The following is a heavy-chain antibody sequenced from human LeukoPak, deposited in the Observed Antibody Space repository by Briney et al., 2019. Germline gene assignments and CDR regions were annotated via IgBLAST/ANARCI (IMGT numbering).Heavy chain of an antibody. V-gene: IGHV3-21*01. D-gene: IGHD6-19*01. CDR2: ISSSSNDI. CDR1: GFTFSSYS. Sequence: GGSLRLSCVGSGFTFSSYSMTWVRQAPRKGLEWVSYISSSSNDIYYADAVKGRFTISRDNAKNSLYLQMDSLRAEDTAVYFCARDLTSGRESFDYWGQGTVVAVSP. CDR3: ARDLTSGRESFDY. J-gene: IGHJ4*02.